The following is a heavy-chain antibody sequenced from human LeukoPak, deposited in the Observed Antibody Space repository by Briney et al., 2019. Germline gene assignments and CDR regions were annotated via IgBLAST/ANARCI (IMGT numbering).Heavy chain of an antibody. J-gene: IGHJ5*02. Sequence: RASVKVSCKASGGTFRSYAISWVRQAPGQGLEWLGGVISIAPTANYAQKFQDRVTMNMDEYTTTAFMELRSLRSDDTAVYYCAGGRVSGTTLVTWFDTWGQGTLVTVSS. V-gene: IGHV1-69*05. CDR2: VISIAPTA. CDR1: GGTFRSYA. CDR3: AGGRVSGTTLVTWFDT. D-gene: IGHD5-18*01.